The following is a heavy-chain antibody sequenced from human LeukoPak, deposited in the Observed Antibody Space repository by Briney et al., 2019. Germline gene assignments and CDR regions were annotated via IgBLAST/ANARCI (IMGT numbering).Heavy chain of an antibody. CDR2: INHSGST. D-gene: IGHD6-19*01. V-gene: IGHV4-34*01. CDR1: GGSFSGYY. Sequence: SETLSLTCAVYGGSFSGYYWSWIRQPPGKGLEWIGEINHSGSTNYNPSLKSRVTISVDTSKNQFSLKLSSVTAAHTAVYYCARSGVAVAGTGYYFDYWGQGTLVTVSS. J-gene: IGHJ4*02. CDR3: ARSGVAVAGTGYYFDY.